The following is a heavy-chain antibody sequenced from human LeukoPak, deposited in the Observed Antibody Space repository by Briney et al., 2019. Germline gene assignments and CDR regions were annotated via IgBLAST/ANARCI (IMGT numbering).Heavy chain of an antibody. Sequence: GGSLRLSCAASGFTVSSNYMSWVRQAPGKGLEWVSVLYSDGSTYYADSVKGRFSISRDNSKNTLYLQMSSLRAEDTAVYYCAREGDQWGLAPDYYFDYWGQGTLVTVSS. CDR3: AREGDQWGLAPDYYFDY. D-gene: IGHD3/OR15-3a*01. V-gene: IGHV3-66*02. J-gene: IGHJ4*02. CDR1: GFTVSSNY. CDR2: LYSDGST.